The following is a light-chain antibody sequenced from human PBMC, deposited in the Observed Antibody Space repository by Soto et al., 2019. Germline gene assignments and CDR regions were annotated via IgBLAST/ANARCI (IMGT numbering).Light chain of an antibody. Sequence: EIVMTQSPATLSVSPGERATLSCRASQSARISLGWYQQKPGQAPRLLIYDVSTRATGVQARFSGSGSGTEFTLTIRSPQSEDFAVYYCKQYNNWPPTFGQGTRLEIK. CDR1: QSARIS. V-gene: IGKV3-15*01. CDR2: DVS. CDR3: KQYNNWPPT. J-gene: IGKJ5*01.